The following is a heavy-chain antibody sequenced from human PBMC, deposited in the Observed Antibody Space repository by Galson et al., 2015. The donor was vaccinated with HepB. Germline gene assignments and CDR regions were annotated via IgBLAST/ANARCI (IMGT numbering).Heavy chain of an antibody. CDR3: VTGRTPFYFHY. CDR1: GHNFASYW. D-gene: IGHD2-8*02. V-gene: IGHV5-51*03. Sequence: QSGAEVKKPGESLKISCKGSGHNFASYWIGWVRQMPGKGLEWMGIFYPGDSDTRYRPYFQGQVTISADKSISTAYLQWSILKASDTAIYYCVTGRTPFYFHYWGQGTLVNVSS. CDR2: FYPGDSDT. J-gene: IGHJ4*02.